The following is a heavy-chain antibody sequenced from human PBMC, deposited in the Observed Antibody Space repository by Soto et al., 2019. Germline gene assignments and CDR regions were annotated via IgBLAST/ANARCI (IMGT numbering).Heavy chain of an antibody. D-gene: IGHD2-2*01. CDR2: IYHSGST. CDR1: GGSISSGGYY. V-gene: IGHV4-30-2*01. Sequence: SETLSLTCTVSGGSISSGGYYWSWTRQPPGKGLEWIGYIYHSGSTYYNPSLKSRVTISVDRSKNQFSLKLSSVTAADTAVYYCARGSASTSCFDYWGQGTLVTVSS. J-gene: IGHJ4*02. CDR3: ARGSASTSCFDY.